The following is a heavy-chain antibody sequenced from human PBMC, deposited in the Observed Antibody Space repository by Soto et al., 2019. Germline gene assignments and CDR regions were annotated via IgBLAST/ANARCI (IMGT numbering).Heavy chain of an antibody. CDR1: GFTFSTHA. CDR2: VSFDGSNK. J-gene: IGHJ4*02. CDR3: ARDQSGITTAGGGRIDH. V-gene: IGHV3-30-3*01. Sequence: QVQLVESGGGVVQPGRSLRLSCAASGFTFSTHAMHWVRQAPGKGLECVAIVSFDGSNKYYADSVKGRFTISRDNSKNTLYLQRSGLTPEDKAFYYCARDQSGITTAGGGRIDHWGQGTLVTVSS. D-gene: IGHD6-13*01.